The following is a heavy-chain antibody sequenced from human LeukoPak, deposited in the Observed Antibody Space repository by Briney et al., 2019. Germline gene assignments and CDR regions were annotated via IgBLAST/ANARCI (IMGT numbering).Heavy chain of an antibody. CDR2: IYYSGST. Sequence: PSETLSLTCTVSGGSISSYYWSWIRQPPGKGLEWIGYIYYSGSTNYNPSLKSRVTISVDTSKNQFSLKLSSVTAADTAVYYCARHKATMWELTPQGGLDPWGQGTLVTVSS. D-gene: IGHD1-26*01. V-gene: IGHV4-59*08. CDR1: GGSISSYY. CDR3: ARHKATMWELTPQGGLDP. J-gene: IGHJ5*02.